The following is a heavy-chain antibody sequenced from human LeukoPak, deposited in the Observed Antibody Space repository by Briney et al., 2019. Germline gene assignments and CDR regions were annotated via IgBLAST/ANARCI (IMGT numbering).Heavy chain of an antibody. Sequence: GGSLRLSCAASGFTFNTYTMNWVRQAPGKGLEWVSSISSSSSSYIYYADSVKGRFTISRDNAKNSLYLQMNSLRAEDTAVYYCARDLRVWEKYYYGSGGLDYWGQGTLVTVSS. CDR2: ISSSSSSYI. D-gene: IGHD3-10*01. V-gene: IGHV3-21*01. CDR1: GFTFNTYT. J-gene: IGHJ4*02. CDR3: ARDLRVWEKYYYGSGGLDY.